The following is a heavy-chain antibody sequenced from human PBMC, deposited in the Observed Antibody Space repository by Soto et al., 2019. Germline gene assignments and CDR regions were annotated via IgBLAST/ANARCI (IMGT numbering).Heavy chain of an antibody. CDR2: INAGNGNT. Sequence: GASVKVSCKASGYSFTNYAISWVRQAPGQRLEWMGWINAGNGNTKYSQKFQGRVTITRDTSASTAYMELSSLRSEDTAMYYCARQVVDGTVAGTGSFDSWGQGTLVTVSS. D-gene: IGHD6-19*01. J-gene: IGHJ4*02. V-gene: IGHV1-3*01. CDR1: GYSFTNYA. CDR3: ARQVVDGTVAGTGSFDS.